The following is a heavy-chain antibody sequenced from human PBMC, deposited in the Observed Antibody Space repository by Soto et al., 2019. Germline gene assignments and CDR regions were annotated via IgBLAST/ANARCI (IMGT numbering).Heavy chain of an antibody. V-gene: IGHV2-5*02. D-gene: IGHD6-13*01. CDR2: IYWDDDK. CDR3: AHKLVPPHLFDY. Sequence: QITLKESGPTLVKPTQTLTLTCTFSGFSLSTSGVGVGWIRQPSGKALEWLALIYWDDDKRYSPSLKSRLTITKDTSKNQVVLTMTNMDPVDTATYYCAHKLVPPHLFDYWGQGTLVTVSS. CDR1: GFSLSTSGVG. J-gene: IGHJ4*02.